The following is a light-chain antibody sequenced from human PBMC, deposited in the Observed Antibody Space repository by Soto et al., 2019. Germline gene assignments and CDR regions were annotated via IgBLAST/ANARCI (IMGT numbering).Light chain of an antibody. V-gene: IGKV3-15*01. CDR3: QQHNNWPSWT. CDR2: GAS. Sequence: EIVMTQSPATLSVSPVERATLSFRASQSVSSNLAWYQQKPGQAPRLLIYGASTRATGIPARFSGSGSGTEFTLTISSLQSEDFAVYYCQQHNNWPSWTFGQGTKVDIK. J-gene: IGKJ1*01. CDR1: QSVSSN.